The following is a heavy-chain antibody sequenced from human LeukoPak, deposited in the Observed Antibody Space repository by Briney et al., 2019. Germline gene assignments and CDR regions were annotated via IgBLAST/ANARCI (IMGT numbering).Heavy chain of an antibody. Sequence: GASVKVSCKTSGYTFSSYAITWLRQTPGQGLEWMGWIRPYNDDTNYAQNFQARVAMTADTSTKIVYMELRSLTSDDTAVYFCAREGSYGDYLTLDYWGQGTLVTVSS. J-gene: IGHJ4*02. V-gene: IGHV1-18*04. CDR1: GYTFSSYA. CDR2: IRPYNDDT. D-gene: IGHD4-17*01. CDR3: AREGSYGDYLTLDY.